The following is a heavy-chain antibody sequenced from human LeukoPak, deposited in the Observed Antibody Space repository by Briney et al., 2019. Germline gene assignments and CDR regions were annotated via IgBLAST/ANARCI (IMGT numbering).Heavy chain of an antibody. J-gene: IGHJ6*03. CDR2: ISSSSSYI. CDR1: GFTFSSYS. CDR3: ARDRDDYYYYMDV. D-gene: IGHD5-24*01. V-gene: IGHV3-21*01. Sequence: GGSLRLSCAASGFTFSSYSMNWVRQAPGKGLEGVSSISSSSSYIYYADSVKGRFTISRDNAKNSLYLQMNSLRAEDTAVYYCARDRDDYYYYMDVWGKGTTVTISS.